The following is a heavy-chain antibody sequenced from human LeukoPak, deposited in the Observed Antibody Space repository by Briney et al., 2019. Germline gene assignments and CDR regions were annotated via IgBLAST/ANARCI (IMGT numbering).Heavy chain of an antibody. J-gene: IGHJ4*02. Sequence: PGGTLRLSCAASGFTFSSYGMSWVRQAPGAGLEGVSTISGSGSNTYYADSVKGRFTISRHNSKNTLYLQMNSLRAEDTAVYYCAILSDPHWGQGTLVTASS. V-gene: IGHV3-23*01. CDR1: GFTFSSYG. CDR2: ISGSGSNT. D-gene: IGHD2-21*01. CDR3: AILSDPH.